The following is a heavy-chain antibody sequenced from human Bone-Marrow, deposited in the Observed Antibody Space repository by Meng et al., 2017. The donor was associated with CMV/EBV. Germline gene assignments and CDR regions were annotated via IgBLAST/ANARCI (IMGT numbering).Heavy chain of an antibody. CDR1: GGSIGSYY. V-gene: IGHV4-4*07. CDR3: ARGDLAPLDETYYFDY. Sequence: QGPLQELGPGLVKPSETLSLTCTASGGSIGSYYWSWIRQPAGKGLEWIGRIYTSGSTNYNPSLKSRVTMSVDTSKNQFSLKLSSVTAADTAVYYCARGDLAPLDETYYFDYWGQGTLVTVSS. D-gene: IGHD2-21*02. CDR2: IYTSGST. J-gene: IGHJ4*02.